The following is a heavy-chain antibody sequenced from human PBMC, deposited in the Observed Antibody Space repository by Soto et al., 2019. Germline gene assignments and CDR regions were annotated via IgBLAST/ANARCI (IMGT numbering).Heavy chain of an antibody. CDR1: GLTFSSYW. V-gene: IGHV3-74*01. CDR2: INTDGSST. J-gene: IGHJ4*02. D-gene: IGHD1-26*01. CDR3: ARASGSNIHFDY. Sequence: LRLSCAASGLTFSSYWMHWVRQAPGKGLVWVSRINTDGSSTTCADSVKGRFTISRDNTKNTLYLQMNSLRVEDTAVYYCARASGSNIHFDYWGQGTLVTVSS.